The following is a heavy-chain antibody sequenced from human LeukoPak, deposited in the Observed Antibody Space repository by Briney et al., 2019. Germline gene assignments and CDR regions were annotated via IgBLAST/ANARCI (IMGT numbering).Heavy chain of an antibody. J-gene: IGHJ5*02. CDR2: ISSAGTTK. CDR1: GFTFSSYE. V-gene: IGHV3-48*03. Sequence: GRSLRLSCPASGFTFSSYEINWVRQAPGKGLEWISYISSAGTTKIYADSVKGRFTISRDNAKNSLYLKMNSLRAEDTAVYYCARDYWFDPWGHGTLVTVSS. CDR3: ARDYWFDP.